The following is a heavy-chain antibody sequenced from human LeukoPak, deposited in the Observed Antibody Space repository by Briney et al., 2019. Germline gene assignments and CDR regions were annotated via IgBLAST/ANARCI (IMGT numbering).Heavy chain of an antibody. CDR3: ARDYGKRVY. CDR2: ISTSGGST. D-gene: IGHD4-17*01. Sequence: GGSLRLSCAASGFTFNSYAMNWVRQAPGKGLAWVSAISTSGGSTYYADSVKGRFTISRGNAKNSLYLQMNSLRDEDTAVYYCARDYGKRVYWGQGTLVTVSS. J-gene: IGHJ4*02. V-gene: IGHV3-23*01. CDR1: GFTFNSYA.